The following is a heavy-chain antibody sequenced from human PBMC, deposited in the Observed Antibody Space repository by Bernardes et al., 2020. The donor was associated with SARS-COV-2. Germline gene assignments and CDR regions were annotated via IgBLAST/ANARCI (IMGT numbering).Heavy chain of an antibody. D-gene: IGHD3-10*01. CDR1: GFTFSDYY. J-gene: IGHJ4*02. CDR2: ISSSGSTI. V-gene: IGHV3-11*01. CDR3: ARDLPPVRFDY. Sequence: GGSPRLSCAASGFTFSDYYMSWIRQAPGKGLEWVSYISSSGSTIYYADSVKGRFTISRDNAKNSLYLQMNSLRAEDTAVYYCARDLPPVRFDYWGQGTLVTVSS.